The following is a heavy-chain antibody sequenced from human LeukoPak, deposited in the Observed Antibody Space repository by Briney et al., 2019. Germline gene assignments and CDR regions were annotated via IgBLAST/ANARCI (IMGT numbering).Heavy chain of an antibody. CDR1: EFTVSSNY. CDR3: AKDGRSSSYFDY. CDR2: MYSGGST. V-gene: IGHV3-53*01. J-gene: IGHJ4*02. Sequence: GGSLRLSCAASEFTVSSNYMSWVRQAPGKGLEWVSVMYSGGSTYYADSVKGRFTISRDNSKNTLYLQMNSLRAEDTAVYYCAKDGRSSSYFDYWGQGTLVTVSS. D-gene: IGHD6-6*01.